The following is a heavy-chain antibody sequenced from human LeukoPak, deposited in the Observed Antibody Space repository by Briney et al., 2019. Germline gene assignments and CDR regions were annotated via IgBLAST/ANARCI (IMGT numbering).Heavy chain of an antibody. CDR3: ATSRYCGSSTCT. Sequence: GGSLRLSCAASGFTFSDYYMTWIRQAPGKGLEWVSYISSSGTTIYYADSVKGRFTVSRDNAKNSLYLQMNSLRAEDTAVYYCATSRYCGSSTCTWGQGTLVTVSS. D-gene: IGHD2-2*01. CDR2: ISSSGTTI. V-gene: IGHV3-11*01. CDR1: GFTFSDYY. J-gene: IGHJ5*02.